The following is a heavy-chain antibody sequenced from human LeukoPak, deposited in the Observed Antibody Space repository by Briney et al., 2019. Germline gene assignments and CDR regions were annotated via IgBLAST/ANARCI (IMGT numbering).Heavy chain of an antibody. V-gene: IGHV1-2*02. CDR1: GYTFTGYY. D-gene: IGHD3-9*01. Sequence: GASVKVSCKASGYTFTGYYMHWVRQAPGQGLEWMGWINPNSGGTNYAQKLQGRVTMTTDTSTSTAYMELRSLRSDDTAVYYCARPLYYDILTGYFGDDYWGQGTLVTVSS. CDR3: ARPLYYDILTGYFGDDY. CDR2: INPNSGGT. J-gene: IGHJ4*02.